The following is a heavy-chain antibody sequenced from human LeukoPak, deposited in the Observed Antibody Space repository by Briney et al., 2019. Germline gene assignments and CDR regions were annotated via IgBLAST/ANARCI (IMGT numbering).Heavy chain of an antibody. CDR1: GFTFSGYA. V-gene: IGHV3-73*01. D-gene: IGHD1-26*01. J-gene: IGHJ3*02. CDR3: TSSLRWERDAFDI. CDR2: IRSKANSYAT. Sequence: GGSLRLSCAVSGFTFSGYAMHWVRQASGKGLEWVGRIRSKANSYATAYAASVKGRFTISRDDSKNTAYLQMNSLKTEDTAVYYCTSSLRWERDAFDIWGQGTMVTVSS.